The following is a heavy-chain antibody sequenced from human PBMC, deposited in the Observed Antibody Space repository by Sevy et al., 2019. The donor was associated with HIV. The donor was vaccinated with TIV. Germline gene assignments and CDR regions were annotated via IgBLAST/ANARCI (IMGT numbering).Heavy chain of an antibody. V-gene: IGHV3-21*01. CDR1: GFTFNSYS. Sequence: GGSLRLSCAASGFTFNSYSMNWVRQAPGKGLEWVSSISSSSSYIYYADSVKGRFTISRDNAKNSLYLQMNSLRAEDTAVYYCARERCTNGVCYYYYYRMDVWGQGTTVTVSS. CDR3: ARERCTNGVCYYYYYRMDV. J-gene: IGHJ6*02. CDR2: ISSSSSYI. D-gene: IGHD2-8*01.